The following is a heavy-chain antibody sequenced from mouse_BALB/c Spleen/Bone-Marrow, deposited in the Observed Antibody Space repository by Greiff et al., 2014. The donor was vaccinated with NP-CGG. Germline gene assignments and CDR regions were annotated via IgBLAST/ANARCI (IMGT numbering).Heavy chain of an antibody. Sequence: VQLKQSGPDLVKPSQSLSLTCTVTGYSITSGYGWHWIRQFPGNKLEWMGYIHYRGSTNYNPSLKSRISNTRDTSKNQFSLQLNSVTTEDTATYYCTRETTAVADFDYWGQGATLTVTS. CDR2: IHYRGST. CDR1: GYSITSGYG. D-gene: IGHD1-1*01. CDR3: TRETTAVADFDY. V-gene: IGHV3-1*02. J-gene: IGHJ2*01.